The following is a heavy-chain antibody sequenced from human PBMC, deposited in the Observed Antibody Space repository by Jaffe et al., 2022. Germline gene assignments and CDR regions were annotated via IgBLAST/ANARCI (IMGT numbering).Heavy chain of an antibody. Sequence: QVTLRESGPALVKPTQTLTLTCTFSGFSLSTSGMCVSWIRQPPGKALEWLALIDWDDDKYYSTSLKTRLTISKDTSKNQVVLTMTNMDPVDTATYYCARSRFDFWSGYGGEAYFDYWGQGTLVTVSS. J-gene: IGHJ4*02. CDR3: ARSRFDFWSGYGGEAYFDY. D-gene: IGHD3-3*01. V-gene: IGHV2-70*01. CDR2: IDWDDDK. CDR1: GFSLSTSGMC.